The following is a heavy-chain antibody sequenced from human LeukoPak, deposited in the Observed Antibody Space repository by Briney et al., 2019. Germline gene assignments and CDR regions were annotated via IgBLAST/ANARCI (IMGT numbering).Heavy chain of an antibody. J-gene: IGHJ1*01. Sequence: SQTLSLTCAVSGGSISSGGYSWSWIRQPPGKGLEWIGYIYHSGSTYYNPSLKSRVTISVDRSKNQFSLKLSSVTAADTAVYYCARGTTEGYFQHWGQGTLVTVPS. CDR2: IYHSGST. V-gene: IGHV4-30-2*01. D-gene: IGHD1-26*01. CDR1: GGSISSGGYS. CDR3: ARGTTEGYFQH.